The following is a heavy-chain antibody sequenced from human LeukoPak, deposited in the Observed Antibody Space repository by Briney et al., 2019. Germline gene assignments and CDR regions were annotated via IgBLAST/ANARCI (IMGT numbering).Heavy chain of an antibody. D-gene: IGHD5-18*01. CDR1: GFIFSSHG. CDR3: ARDKIQLWSGAFDI. V-gene: IGHV3-23*01. Sequence: GGSLRLSCAASGFIFSSHGMNWVRQAPGKGLEWVSGISPSGDITYYADSVKGRFTISRDNSKNTVYLQMNSLRAEDTAVYYCARDKIQLWSGAFDIWGQGTMVTVSS. CDR2: ISPSGDIT. J-gene: IGHJ3*02.